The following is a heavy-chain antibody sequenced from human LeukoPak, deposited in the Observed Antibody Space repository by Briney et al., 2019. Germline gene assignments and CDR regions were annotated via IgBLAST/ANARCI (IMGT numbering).Heavy chain of an antibody. V-gene: IGHV4-59*01. J-gene: IGHJ4*02. Sequence: SETLSLTCRVSGGFISTYYWSWIRQPPGKGLEWIGYIYYSGSTDYNPSLKSRVTISVDTSKNQFSLKLSSVTAADTAVYYCARGGCNSASCYMAPFDYWGQGTLVTVSS. CDR1: GGFISTYY. D-gene: IGHD2-2*02. CDR3: ARGGCNSASCYMAPFDY. CDR2: IYYSGST.